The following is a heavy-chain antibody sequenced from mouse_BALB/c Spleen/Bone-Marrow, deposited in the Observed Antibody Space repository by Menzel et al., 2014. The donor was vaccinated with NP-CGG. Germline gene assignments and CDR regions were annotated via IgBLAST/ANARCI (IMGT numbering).Heavy chain of an antibody. CDR3: ARGEWEGPFDY. D-gene: IGHD4-1*01. J-gene: IGHJ2*01. CDR1: GYTFSSYW. Sequence: VQLQQSGAELMKPGASVKISCKATGYTFSSYWIEWIKQRPGHGPEWIGEILPGSGSINYNEKFAGKATITADSSSSAAYMQISSLTSEDAAVYYCARGEWEGPFDYWGQGTTLTVSS. CDR2: ILPGSGSI. V-gene: IGHV1-9*01.